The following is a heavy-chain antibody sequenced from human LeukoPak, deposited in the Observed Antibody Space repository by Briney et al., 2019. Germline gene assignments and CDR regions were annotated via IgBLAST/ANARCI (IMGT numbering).Heavy chain of an antibody. CDR2: IYPGDSDT. V-gene: IGHV5-51*01. J-gene: IGHJ6*02. Sequence: GESLKISCKVSGYSFTSYWIGWVRQMPGKGLEWMGIIYPGDSDTKYRPSFQGEVTISADKSISTAYLQWSSLKASDTAMYYCARHSNIVVVPAASPEGYYYGMDVWGQGTTVTVSS. CDR1: GYSFTSYW. D-gene: IGHD2-2*01. CDR3: ARHSNIVVVPAASPEGYYYGMDV.